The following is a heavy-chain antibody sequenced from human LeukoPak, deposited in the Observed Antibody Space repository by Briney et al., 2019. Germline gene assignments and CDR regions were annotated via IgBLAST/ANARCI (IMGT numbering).Heavy chain of an antibody. Sequence: PSETLSLTCTVSGGSISSYYWSWIRQPPGEGLEWIGYIYYSGSTYYNPSLKSRVTISVDTSKNQFSLKLSSVTAADTAVYYCASHYYDSSGYPRDYYYYGMDVWGQGTTVTVSS. CDR3: ASHYYDSSGYPRDYYYYGMDV. CDR2: IYYSGST. D-gene: IGHD3-22*01. V-gene: IGHV4-59*12. J-gene: IGHJ6*02. CDR1: GGSISSYY.